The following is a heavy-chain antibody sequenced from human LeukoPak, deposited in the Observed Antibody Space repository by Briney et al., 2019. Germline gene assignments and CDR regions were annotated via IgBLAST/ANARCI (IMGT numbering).Heavy chain of an antibody. CDR2: INSDGSAT. V-gene: IGHV3-74*01. CDR3: TRDHGLDV. J-gene: IGHJ6*02. CDR1: GFTFSSYW. Sequence: QSGGSLRLSCAASGFTFSSYWMSWVRQAPGKGLMWVSQINSDGSATSCADPVKGRCTISRDNAKNMLYLEMNSLRVEDTAVYFCTRDHGLDVWGQGTTVTVSS.